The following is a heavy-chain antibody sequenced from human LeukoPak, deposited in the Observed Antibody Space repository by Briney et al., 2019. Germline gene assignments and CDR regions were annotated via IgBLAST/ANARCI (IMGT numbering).Heavy chain of an antibody. V-gene: IGHV3-23*01. CDR3: AKRGVVIRVILVGFHKEAYYFDS. Sequence: GGSLRLSCAASGFTFSSYGMNWVRQAPGKGLEWVSGFSGSTGSTHYADSVKGRFTISRDNPKNTLYLQMNSLRAEDTAVYFCAKRGVVIRVILVGFHKEAYYFDSWGQGALVTVSS. D-gene: IGHD3-22*01. CDR1: GFTFSSYG. J-gene: IGHJ4*02. CDR2: FSGSTGST.